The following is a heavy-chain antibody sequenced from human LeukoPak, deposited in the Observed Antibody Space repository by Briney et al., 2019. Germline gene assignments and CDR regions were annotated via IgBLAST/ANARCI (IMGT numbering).Heavy chain of an antibody. CDR3: AREQSSHFDY. V-gene: IGHV4-4*02. CDR1: GGSISSRNW. CDR2: IYHSGST. Sequence: SETLSLTCAVSGGSISSRNWWSWVRQPPGKGLEWIGEIYHSGSTNYSPSLKSRVTISVDKSKNQISLNLSSVTAADTAVYYCAREQSSHFDYWGQGTLVTVSS. J-gene: IGHJ4*02.